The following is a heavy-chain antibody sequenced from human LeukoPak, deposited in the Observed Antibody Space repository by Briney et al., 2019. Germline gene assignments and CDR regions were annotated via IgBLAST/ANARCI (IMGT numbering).Heavy chain of an antibody. J-gene: IGHJ3*02. Sequence: ASVKVSCKASGYTFTSYGISWARQARGQGLEWMGWISAYNGNTNYAQKLQGRVTMTTDTSTSTAYMELRSLRSDDTAVYYCARVVDYYDSSGYHAGGAFDIWGQGTMVTVSS. CDR1: GYTFTSYG. CDR3: ARVVDYYDSSGYHAGGAFDI. V-gene: IGHV1-18*01. D-gene: IGHD3-22*01. CDR2: ISAYNGNT.